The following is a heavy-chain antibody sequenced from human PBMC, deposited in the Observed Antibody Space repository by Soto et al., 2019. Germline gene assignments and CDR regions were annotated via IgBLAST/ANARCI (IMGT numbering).Heavy chain of an antibody. CDR1: GFTFSSYE. J-gene: IGHJ6*02. D-gene: IGHD6-19*01. CDR3: ARPTGSGPRYYGMDV. CDR2: ISSSGGTK. V-gene: IGHV3-48*03. Sequence: GGSLRLSCAASGFTFSSYEMNWVRQAPGKGLEWVSYISSSGGTKYYADSVNGRLAISRDNAKNSLYLQMNSLRAEDTAVYYCARPTGSGPRYYGMDVWGQGTTVTVSS.